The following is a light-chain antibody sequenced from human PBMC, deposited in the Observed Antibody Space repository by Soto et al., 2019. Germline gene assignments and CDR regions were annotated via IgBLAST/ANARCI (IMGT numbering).Light chain of an antibody. CDR2: AAS. CDR3: LQDYNYPRT. V-gene: IGKV1-6*01. Sequence: AIQMTQSPSSLSASVGDRVTITCRASQNIRNDLGWYQQKPGKAPKLLIYAASNLESGVPSRFSGSGGSGTDFTLTISSLQPEDFATYYCLQDYNYPRTFGQGTKAEIK. CDR1: QNIRND. J-gene: IGKJ1*01.